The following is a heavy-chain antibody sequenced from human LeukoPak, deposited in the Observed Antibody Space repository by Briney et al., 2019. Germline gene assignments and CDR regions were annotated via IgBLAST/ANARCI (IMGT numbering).Heavy chain of an antibody. J-gene: IGHJ6*03. Sequence: SETLSLTCTVSGGSISSGSYYWSWIRQPAGKGLEWIGRSYTSGGTNYNPSLKSRVTISVDTSKNQFSLKLSSVTAADTAVYYCARTPGASSYNCSGGSCYSGRYYYYYMDVWGKGTTVTVSS. V-gene: IGHV4-61*02. CDR2: SYTSGGT. CDR1: GGSISSGSYY. CDR3: ARTPGASSYNCSGGSCYSGRYYYYYMDV. D-gene: IGHD2-15*01.